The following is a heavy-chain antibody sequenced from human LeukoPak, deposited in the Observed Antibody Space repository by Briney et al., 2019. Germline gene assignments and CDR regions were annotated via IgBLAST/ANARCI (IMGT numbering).Heavy chain of an antibody. CDR2: IGTAGDT. V-gene: IGHV3-13*01. CDR1: GFTFSSYD. Sequence: PGGSLRLSCAASGFTFSSYDMHGVRHATGKGLEWVSAIGTAGDTYYPGSVKGRFTISRENAKNSLYLQMNSLRAGDTAVYYCARGFYGDSSYYYYYMDVWGKGTTVTVSS. J-gene: IGHJ6*03. CDR3: ARGFYGDSSYYYYYMDV. D-gene: IGHD3-22*01.